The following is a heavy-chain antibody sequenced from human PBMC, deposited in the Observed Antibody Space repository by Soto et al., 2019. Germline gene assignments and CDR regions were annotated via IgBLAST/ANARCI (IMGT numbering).Heavy chain of an antibody. Sequence: EVQLVESGGGLVQPGGSLILSCAGTGFSFSTYWMKCVRQATGKGLEWVANIDHDGGTRGYVASVNGRFTMSSDNAKNSLSLHMNSLGVDDTALYYCTSDLYSGTSDHWGQGNLVTVSS. CDR2: IDHDGGTR. V-gene: IGHV3-7*05. CDR1: GFSFSTYW. J-gene: IGHJ4*02. CDR3: TSDLYSGTSDH. D-gene: IGHD1-26*01.